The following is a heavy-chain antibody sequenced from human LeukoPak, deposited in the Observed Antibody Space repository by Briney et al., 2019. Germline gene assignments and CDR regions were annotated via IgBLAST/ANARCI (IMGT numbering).Heavy chain of an antibody. Sequence: SETLSHTCVVSGFSISSGYYWGWIRQPPGKGLEWIANIHVSGTTFYNSSLNSRVAISIDTSKNQFSLKLSSVTAADTAVYCAREAERRIVNWGRGTMVTVSS. D-gene: IGHD1-1*01. J-gene: IGHJ4*02. CDR1: GFSISSGYY. CDR3: AREAERRIVN. CDR2: IHVSGTT. V-gene: IGHV4-38-2*02.